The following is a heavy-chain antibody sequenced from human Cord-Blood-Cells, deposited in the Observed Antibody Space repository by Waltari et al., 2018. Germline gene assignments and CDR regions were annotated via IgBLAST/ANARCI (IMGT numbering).Heavy chain of an antibody. J-gene: IGHJ2*01. V-gene: IGHV1-69*01. CDR3: ASPPQILVVPAAISWYFDL. CDR1: GGTFSSYA. D-gene: IGHD2-2*01. CDR2: IIHTFGTA. Sequence: QVHLAQSVAAVKKPGSSVKVSCKASGGTFSSYAISWVRQAPGQGIGWLGGIIHTFGTANYARMFECRVMMHADGSTGTAYMELSGLRSEDTAVYYCASPPQILVVPAAISWYFDLWGRGTLVTVSS.